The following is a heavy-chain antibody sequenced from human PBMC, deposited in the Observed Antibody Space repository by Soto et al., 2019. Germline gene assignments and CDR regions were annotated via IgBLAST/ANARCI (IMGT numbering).Heavy chain of an antibody. CDR3: AKHMSNGSPDY. D-gene: IGHD2-8*01. CDR1: GFTFSSYA. CDR2: ISASGGGT. V-gene: IGHV3-23*01. J-gene: IGHJ4*02. Sequence: HPGGSLRLSCAASGFTFSSYAMSWVRQAPGKGLEWVSLISASGGGTYYADSVKGRFTISRDNAKNTLYLQMNSLSAEDTAVFYCAKHMSNGSPDYWGQGTLVTVSS.